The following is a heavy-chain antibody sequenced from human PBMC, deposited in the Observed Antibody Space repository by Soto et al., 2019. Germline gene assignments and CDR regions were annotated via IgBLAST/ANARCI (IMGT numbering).Heavy chain of an antibody. D-gene: IGHD5-12*01. V-gene: IGHV4-31*03. CDR3: TRVVKRGYSGYDYPQIR. CDR1: GGSISSGGYY. CDR2: IYYSGST. J-gene: IGHJ4*02. Sequence: PSETLSLTCTVSGGSISSGGYYWSWIRQHPGKGLEWIGYIYYSGSTYYNPSLKSRVTISVDTSKNQFSLKLSSVTAADTAVYYCTRVVKRGYSGYDYPQIRWGQGTLVPVSS.